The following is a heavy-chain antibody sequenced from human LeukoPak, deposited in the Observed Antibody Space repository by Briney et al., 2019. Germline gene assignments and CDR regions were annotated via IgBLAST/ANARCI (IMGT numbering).Heavy chain of an antibody. CDR3: ARFSGSSNFDY. CDR1: GYTFTGYF. CDR2: IYANSGGT. J-gene: IGHJ4*02. D-gene: IGHD1-26*01. Sequence: GASVKVSCKASGYTFTGYFMHWVRQAPGQGLEWMGWIYANSGGTKYAQKFQGRVTMTRDTSISTIYMELSSLRSDDTAVYYCARFSGSSNFDYWGQGTLVTVSS. V-gene: IGHV1-2*02.